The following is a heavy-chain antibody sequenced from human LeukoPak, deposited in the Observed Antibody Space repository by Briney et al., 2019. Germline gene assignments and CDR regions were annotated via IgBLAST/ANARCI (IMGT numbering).Heavy chain of an antibody. Sequence: SQTLSLTRAISGDSVSSNSAAWNWIRQSPSRGLERLGRTYYRSKWYNDYAVSVKSRITINPDSSKNQFSLQLNSVTPEDTAVYYCARSGYSSSWYYFDYWGQGTLVTVSS. V-gene: IGHV6-1*01. CDR3: ARSGYSSSWYYFDY. CDR2: TYYRSKWYN. J-gene: IGHJ4*02. CDR1: GDSVSSNSAA. D-gene: IGHD6-13*01.